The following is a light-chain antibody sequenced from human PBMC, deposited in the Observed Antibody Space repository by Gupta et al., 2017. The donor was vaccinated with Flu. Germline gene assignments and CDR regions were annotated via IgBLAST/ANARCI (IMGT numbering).Light chain of an antibody. V-gene: IGKV3-15*01. J-gene: IGKJ4*01. CDR2: DAS. Sequence: EIVMTQSPATLSLSPGERATLSCRASQSVSSNLAWYQQKPGQAPRLLMSDASTRATDFPARFSGNGSGTEFTLIINSLQSEDFAVYYCQHESRWPVTFGGGTKVDIK. CDR1: QSVSSN. CDR3: QHESRWPVT.